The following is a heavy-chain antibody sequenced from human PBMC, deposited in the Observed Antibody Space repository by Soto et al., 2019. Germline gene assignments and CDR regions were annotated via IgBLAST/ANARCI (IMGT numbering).Heavy chain of an antibody. D-gene: IGHD2-8*01. CDR2: VYYRGRS. V-gene: IGHV4-39*01. J-gene: IGHJ4*02. CDR3: VSQRTSVLTQAYFDY. CDR1: GGCVSNRNYY. Sequence: SETLALTCTVCGGCVSNRNYYWGWIRQSPGKGLEWIGSVYYRGRSYSKSSVKSRVTISVDTSKNQFSLNLNSVTASDTAVYFCVSQRTSVLTQAYFDYWGPGALVTVSS.